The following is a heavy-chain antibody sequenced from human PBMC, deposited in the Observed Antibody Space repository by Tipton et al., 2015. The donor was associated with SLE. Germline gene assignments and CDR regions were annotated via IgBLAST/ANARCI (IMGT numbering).Heavy chain of an antibody. V-gene: IGHV4-61*02. CDR1: GVSISSDSYY. CDR3: ARQGTGFGSGRDDY. D-gene: IGHD6-19*01. CDR2: VYTSGIT. J-gene: IGHJ4*02. Sequence: TLSLTCTVSGVSISSDSYYWSWIRQPAGKGLEWIGRVYTSGITNYNPSLRTRVTMSVDTSKNQFSLSLYSVTVEDTAVYYCARQGTGFGSGRDDYWGQGILVTVSS.